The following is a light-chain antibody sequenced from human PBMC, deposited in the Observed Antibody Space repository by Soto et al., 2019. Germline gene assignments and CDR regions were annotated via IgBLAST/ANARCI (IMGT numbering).Light chain of an antibody. V-gene: IGKV3-11*01. CDR3: QQRSNWPWT. J-gene: IGKJ1*01. Sequence: ETVLTQSPVTLSLSPGDRATLSCRASQSVGTSFAWYQQRPGQAPRLLVYDASNRATGIPARFSGSGSGTDFTVTISSLEPEDFAVYYCQQRSNWPWTFGQGTKVEV. CDR1: QSVGTS. CDR2: DAS.